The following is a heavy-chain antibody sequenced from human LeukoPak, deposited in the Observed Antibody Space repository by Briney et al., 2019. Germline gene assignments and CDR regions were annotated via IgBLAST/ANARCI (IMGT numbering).Heavy chain of an antibody. D-gene: IGHD6-6*01. J-gene: IGHJ4*02. V-gene: IGHV1-18*01. Sequence: ASVKVSCKASGYTFTSYGISWVRQAPGQGLEWMGWISAYNGNTNYAQKLQGRVTITADESTSTAYMELSSLRSEDTAVYYCASSSSPHYYFDYWGQGSLVTVSS. CDR3: ASSSSPHYYFDY. CDR2: ISAYNGNT. CDR1: GYTFTSYG.